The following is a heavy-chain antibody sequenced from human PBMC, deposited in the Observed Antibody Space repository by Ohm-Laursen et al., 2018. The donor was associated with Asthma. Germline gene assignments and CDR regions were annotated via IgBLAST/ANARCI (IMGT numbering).Heavy chain of an antibody. V-gene: IGHV3-53*01. CDR2: IYSGGST. J-gene: IGHJ6*02. Sequence: SLRLSCTASGFTVSSNYMSWVRQAPGKGLEWVSVIYSGGSTYYADSVKGRFTISRDNAKNSLYLQMSNLRAEDTAVYYCAREWDGMDVWGPGTTVTVSS. CDR3: AREWDGMDV. CDR1: GFTVSSNY. D-gene: IGHD1-26*01.